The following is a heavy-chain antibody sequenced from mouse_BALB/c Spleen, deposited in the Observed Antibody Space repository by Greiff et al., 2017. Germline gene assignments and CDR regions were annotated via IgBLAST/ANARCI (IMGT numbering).Heavy chain of an antibody. CDR1: GFNIKDTY. J-gene: IGHJ1*01. CDR2: IDPANGNT. CDR3: AREGYSYWYFDV. V-gene: IGHV14-3*02. D-gene: IGHD2-2*01. Sequence: EVQLQQSGAELVKPGASVKLSCTASGFNIKDTYMHWVKQRPEQGLEWIGRIDPANGNTKYDPKFQGKATVTADTSSNTAYLQLSSLTSEDTAVYYCAREGYSYWYFDVRGAGTTVTVSS.